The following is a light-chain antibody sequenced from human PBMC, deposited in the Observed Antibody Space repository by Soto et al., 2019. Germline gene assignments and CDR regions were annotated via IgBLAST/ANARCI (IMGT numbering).Light chain of an antibody. V-gene: IGKV1-5*03. Sequence: DIQMTQSPSTLSASVGDRVTSTCRASHSISSWLAWYQQKPGKAPNLLIYKASSLESGVPSRFSGSGSGTEFTLTISSLQPDDFATYYCQQYNSYPLTFGGGTKVEIK. CDR2: KAS. J-gene: IGKJ4*01. CDR1: HSISSW. CDR3: QQYNSYPLT.